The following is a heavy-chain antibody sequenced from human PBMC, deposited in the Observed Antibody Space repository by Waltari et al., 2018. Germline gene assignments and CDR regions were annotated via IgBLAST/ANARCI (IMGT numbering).Heavy chain of an antibody. CDR2: IYYSGNT. Sequence: QLQLQESGPGLVKPSATLSLTCTVSGGSISDGSFHWGWIRQSPGKGLEWIGSIYYSGNTDYTPSLRSRVSISVDTSTNQFSLKLSSVTAADTAVYYCARTFAYGSGTYNHWGQGSLVTVSS. CDR1: GGSISDGSFH. V-gene: IGHV4-39*01. CDR3: ARTFAYGSGTYNH. D-gene: IGHD3-10*01. J-gene: IGHJ4*02.